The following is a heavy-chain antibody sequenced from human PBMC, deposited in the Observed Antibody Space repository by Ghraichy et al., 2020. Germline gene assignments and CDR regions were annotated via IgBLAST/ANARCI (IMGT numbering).Heavy chain of an antibody. CDR3: ARGGDVEYYFDY. J-gene: IGHJ4*02. D-gene: IGHD3-3*01. Sequence: GSLRLSCTVSGGSISGYYWSWIRQPSGMGLEWIGYIYYSGSTSYNSSLKSRVTISVDTSKNQFSLKVSSVTAADTAVYYCARGGDVEYYFDYWGQGTLVTVSS. CDR2: IYYSGST. V-gene: IGHV4-59*01. CDR1: GGSISGYY.